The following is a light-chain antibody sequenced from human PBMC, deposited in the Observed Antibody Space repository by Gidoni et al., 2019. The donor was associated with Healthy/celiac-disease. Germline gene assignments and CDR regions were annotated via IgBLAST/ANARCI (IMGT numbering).Light chain of an antibody. CDR2: CAS. CDR3: QQYGSSPPIT. V-gene: IGKV3-20*01. CDR1: QRVSSSY. J-gene: IGKJ5*01. Sequence: EIVLTQSPGTLSLSPGERATLYCRASQRVSSSYLARYQQKPGQAPRLLIHCASSRSTGIPDRFSGSGSGTDFTLTISRLEPDDFAVYYCQQYGSSPPITFGQGTRLEIK.